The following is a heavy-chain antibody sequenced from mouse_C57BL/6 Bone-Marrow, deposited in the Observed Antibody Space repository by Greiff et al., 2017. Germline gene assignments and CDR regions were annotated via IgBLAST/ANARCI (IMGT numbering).Heavy chain of an antibody. J-gene: IGHJ2*01. CDR1: GFNIKDYY. CDR3: TTARSSGYYFDY. CDR2: IDPEDGDT. Sequence: EVQLQQSGAELVRPGASVKLSCTASGFNIKDYYMHWVKQRPEQGLEWIGRIDPEDGDTEYAPKFQGKATMTADTSANTAYLQLSSLTSEDTAVYYCTTARSSGYYFDYWGQGTTLTVSS. D-gene: IGHD3-2*02. V-gene: IGHV14-1*01.